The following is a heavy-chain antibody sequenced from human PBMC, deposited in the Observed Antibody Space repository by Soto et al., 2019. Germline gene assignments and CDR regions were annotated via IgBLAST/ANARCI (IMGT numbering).Heavy chain of an antibody. CDR3: ARGNSGALGY. V-gene: IGHV3-30-3*01. CDR2: ISYDGSNK. CDR1: GFTFSSYA. J-gene: IGHJ4*02. Sequence: QVQLVESGGGVVQPGRSLRLSCAASGFTFSSYAMHWVRQAPGKGLEWVAVISYDGSNKYYADSVKGRFTISRDNSKNTLYLQMNSLRAEDTAVYYCARGNSGALGYWGQGPLVTVSS. D-gene: IGHD6-19*01.